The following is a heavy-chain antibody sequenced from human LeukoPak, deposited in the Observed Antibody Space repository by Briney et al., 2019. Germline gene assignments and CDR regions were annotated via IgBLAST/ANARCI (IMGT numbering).Heavy chain of an antibody. V-gene: IGHV4-4*07. J-gene: IGHJ6*02. CDR3: ARDRSGEGSGWHDYYYYYGMDV. D-gene: IGHD6-19*01. Sequence: SETLSLTCTVSGGSISSYYWSWIRQPPGKGLEWIGRIYTSGSTNYNPSLKSRVTMSVDTSKNQFSLKLSSVTAADTAVYYCARDRSGEGSGWHDYYYYYGMDVWGQGTTVTVSS. CDR2: IYTSGST. CDR1: GGSISSYY.